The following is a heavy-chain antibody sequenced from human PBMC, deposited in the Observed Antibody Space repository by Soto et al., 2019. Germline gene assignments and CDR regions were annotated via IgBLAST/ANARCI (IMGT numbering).Heavy chain of an antibody. Sequence: EVQLLESGGGLVQPGGSLRLSCAASGFTFSSYAMSWVRQAPGKGLEWVSAISGSGGSTYYADSVKGRFTISRDNSKNTLYLQMNSLRAEDTAVYYCATGRDNGYSYGYPGGYWGQGTLVTVSS. J-gene: IGHJ4*02. CDR1: GFTFSSYA. D-gene: IGHD5-18*01. CDR2: ISGSGGST. V-gene: IGHV3-23*01. CDR3: ATGRDNGYSYGYPGGY.